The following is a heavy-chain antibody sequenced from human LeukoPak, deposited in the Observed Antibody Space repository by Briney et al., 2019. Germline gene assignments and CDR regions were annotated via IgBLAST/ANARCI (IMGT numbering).Heavy chain of an antibody. CDR3: ARHDSSSPDF. V-gene: IGHV5-51*01. D-gene: IGHD6-13*01. CDR1: GYSFTSYW. J-gene: IGHJ1*01. CDR2: IYPGNSDA. Sequence: GESLKISCKSSGYSFTSYWIGWVRQMPGKGLEWLGIIYPGNSDAKYSPSFRGQVTFSVDKSISTAYLHWSSLKASDTAMYFCARHDSSSPDFWGQGTLVTVSS.